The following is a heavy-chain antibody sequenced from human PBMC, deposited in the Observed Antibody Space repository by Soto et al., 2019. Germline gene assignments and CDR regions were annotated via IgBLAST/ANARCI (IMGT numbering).Heavy chain of an antibody. CDR1: GLTFRAFS. D-gene: IGHD5-12*01. CDR3: AKSRGDSWYLYYYDY. CDR2: ISGSGGST. Sequence: EVQLLESGGGLVQPGGSLRLSCAASGLTFRAFSMSWVRQPPGKGLEWVSGISGSGGSTYYADSVKGRFTISRDSSSNTLYLQMSSVRAEDTAVYYCAKSRGDSWYLYYYDYWGQGTLVTVSS. J-gene: IGHJ4*02. V-gene: IGHV3-23*01.